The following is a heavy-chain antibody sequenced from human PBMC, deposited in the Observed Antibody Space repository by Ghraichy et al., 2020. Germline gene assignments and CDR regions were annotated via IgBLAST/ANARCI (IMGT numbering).Heavy chain of an antibody. CDR3: ARGQSGSYFRAYYFDF. D-gene: IGHD1-26*01. J-gene: IGHJ4*02. V-gene: IGHV4-34*01. Sequence: SQTLSLTSAVYGGSFSGYYWSWIRQPPGKGLEWIGEINHSGSTNYNPSLKSRVTISVDTSRNQFSLNLSSLTAADTAVYYCARGQSGSYFRAYYFDFWAQGALVTVSS. CDR1: GGSFSGYY. CDR2: INHSGST.